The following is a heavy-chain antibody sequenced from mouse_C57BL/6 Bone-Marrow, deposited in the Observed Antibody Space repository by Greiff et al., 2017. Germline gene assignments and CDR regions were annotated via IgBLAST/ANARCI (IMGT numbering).Heavy chain of an antibody. CDR1: GYTFTDYN. CDR3: ATFCYCPLCAY. V-gene: IGHV1-22*01. J-gene: IGHJ3*01. Sequence: VQLEQSGPELVKPGASVTMSCKASGYTFTDYNMHWVKQTHGKSLEWIGAINPNNGGTSYNQKFKGKATLTANKSSSTAYMELRSLTSEHSAVYYCATFCYCPLCAYWGQGTLVTVSA. CDR2: INPNNGGT. D-gene: IGHD2-12*01.